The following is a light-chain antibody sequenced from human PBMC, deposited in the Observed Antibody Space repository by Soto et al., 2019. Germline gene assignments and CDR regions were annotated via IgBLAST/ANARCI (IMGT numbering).Light chain of an antibody. J-gene: IGKJ3*01. V-gene: IGKV3D-20*02. Sequence: EIVLTQSPGTLSLSPGERATLSCRASQSVSSSYLAWYQQKPGQAPRLLIYGASSRATGIPDRFSGSGSGTDFTLTISRLEPEDFAVYYCQQGNNWPIFTFGPGTKVDIK. CDR2: GAS. CDR1: QSVSSSY. CDR3: QQGNNWPIFT.